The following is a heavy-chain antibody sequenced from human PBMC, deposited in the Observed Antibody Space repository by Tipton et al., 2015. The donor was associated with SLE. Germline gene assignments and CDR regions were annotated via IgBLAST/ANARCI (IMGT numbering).Heavy chain of an antibody. Sequence: TLSLTCAVYGGSFSGYYWSWIRQPPGKGLEWIGEINHSGSTNYNPSLKSRVTISVDTSKNQFSLKLSSVTAADTAVYYCARGRGYYYYYGMDVWGQGTTVTVSS. CDR2: INHSGST. CDR3: ARGRGYYYYYGMDV. J-gene: IGHJ6*02. CDR1: GGSFSGYY. V-gene: IGHV4-34*01. D-gene: IGHD3-10*01.